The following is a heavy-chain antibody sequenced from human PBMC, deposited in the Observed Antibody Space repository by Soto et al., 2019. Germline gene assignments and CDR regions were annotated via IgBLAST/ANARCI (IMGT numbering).Heavy chain of an antibody. CDR3: AKLTTVTTPGAHDAFDI. J-gene: IGHJ3*02. V-gene: IGHV3-23*01. CDR1: GFTFSSYA. D-gene: IGHD4-4*01. Sequence: GGSLRLSCAASGFTFSSYAMSWVRQAPGKGLEWVSAISGSGGSTYYADSVKGRFTISRDNSKNTLYLQMNSLGAEDTAVYYCAKLTTVTTPGAHDAFDIWGQGTMVTVSS. CDR2: ISGSGGST.